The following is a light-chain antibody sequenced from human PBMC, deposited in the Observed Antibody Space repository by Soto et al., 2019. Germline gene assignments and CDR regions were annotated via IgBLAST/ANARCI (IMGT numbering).Light chain of an antibody. CDR2: QAS. CDR1: QSIDKW. J-gene: IGKJ1*01. CDR3: QQYNSYPVWT. V-gene: IGKV1-5*03. Sequence: DIQMTQSPSTLSASVGDRVTITGRASQSIDKWLAWYQQKPGKAPKFLISQASTLQSGVPSRFSGSKSGTEFTLTISSLQPDDFATYYCQQYNSYPVWTFGQGTKVEIK.